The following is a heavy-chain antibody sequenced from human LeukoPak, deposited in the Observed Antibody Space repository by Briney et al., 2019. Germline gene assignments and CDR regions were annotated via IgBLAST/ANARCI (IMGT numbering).Heavy chain of an antibody. CDR2: IFSGGST. CDR1: GFSVSSNY. CDR3: ARHYGDYVQGDY. D-gene: IGHD4-17*01. J-gene: IGHJ4*02. Sequence: GGSLRLSCAASGFSVSSNYMSWVRQAPGTGLEWVSVIFSGGSTYYADSVKDRFTISRDNSKNTLYLQMDSLRAEDTAVYYCARHYGDYVQGDYWGQGTLVTVSS. V-gene: IGHV3-66*04.